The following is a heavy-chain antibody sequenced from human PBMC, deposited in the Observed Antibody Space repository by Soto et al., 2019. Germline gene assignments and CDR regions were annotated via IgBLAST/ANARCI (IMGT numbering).Heavy chain of an antibody. V-gene: IGHV4-59*01. D-gene: IGHD1-26*01. CDR2: IYYSGST. CDR3: ATLSGSYSAAAYYFDY. Sequence: QVQLQESGPGLVKPSETLSLTCTVSGGSISSYYWSWIRQPPGKGLEWIGYIYYSGSTNYNPSLKSRVTISXATTKXXVSLKLSSVTAADTAVYYCATLSGSYSAAAYYFDYWGQGTLVTVSS. J-gene: IGHJ4*02. CDR1: GGSISSYY.